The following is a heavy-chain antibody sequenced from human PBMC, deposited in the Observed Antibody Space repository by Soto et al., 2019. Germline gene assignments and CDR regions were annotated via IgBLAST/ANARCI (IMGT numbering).Heavy chain of an antibody. CDR3: ARESEDLTSNFDY. CDR2: ISSTTNYI. V-gene: IGHV3-21*01. Sequence: GGSLRLSCAASAFTFTRYSMNWVRQAPGKGLEWDSSISSTTNYIYYADSMKGRFTVSRDNAKNSVYLEMNSLSAEDTAVYYCARESEDLTSNFDYLGQGTLVTVSS. J-gene: IGHJ4*02. CDR1: AFTFTRYS.